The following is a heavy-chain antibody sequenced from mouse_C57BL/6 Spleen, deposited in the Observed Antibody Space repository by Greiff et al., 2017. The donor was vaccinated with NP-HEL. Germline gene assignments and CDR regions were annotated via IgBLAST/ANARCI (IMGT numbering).Heavy chain of an antibody. CDR1: GFTFSSYA. CDR3: TGSYYGSSYWYFDV. Sequence: EVKLVESGEGLVKPGGSLKLSCAASGFTFSSYAMSWVRQTPEKRLEWVAYISSGGDYIYYADTVKGRFTISRDNARNTLYLQMSSLKSDDTAMYYCTGSYYGSSYWYFDVWGTGTTVTVSS. V-gene: IGHV5-9-1*02. D-gene: IGHD1-1*01. J-gene: IGHJ1*03. CDR2: ISSGGDYI.